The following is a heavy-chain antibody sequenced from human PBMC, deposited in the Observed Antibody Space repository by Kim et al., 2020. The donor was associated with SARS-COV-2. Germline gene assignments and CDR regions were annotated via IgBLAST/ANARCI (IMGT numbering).Heavy chain of an antibody. Sequence: PALKSRVTLSVDTSKNQFSLKLSSVTAVDTAVYYCARLRGDGYNWDALDIWGQGAMVTLSS. V-gene: IGHV4-39*01. CDR3: ARLRGDGYNWDALDI. D-gene: IGHD1-1*01. J-gene: IGHJ3*02.